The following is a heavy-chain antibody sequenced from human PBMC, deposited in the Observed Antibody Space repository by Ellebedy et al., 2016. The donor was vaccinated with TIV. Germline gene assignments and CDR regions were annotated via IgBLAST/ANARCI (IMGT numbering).Heavy chain of an antibody. CDR3: ARRAIWRYFDL. D-gene: IGHD2-21*01. CDR1: GGSFSGYY. J-gene: IGHJ2*01. V-gene: IGHV4-34*01. Sequence: MPSETLSLTCAVYGGSFSGYYWSWIRQPPGKGLEWIGEINHSGSTNYNPSLKSRVTISVDTSKNQFSLKLSSVTAADTAVYYCARRAIWRYFDLWGRGTLVTVSS. CDR2: INHSGST.